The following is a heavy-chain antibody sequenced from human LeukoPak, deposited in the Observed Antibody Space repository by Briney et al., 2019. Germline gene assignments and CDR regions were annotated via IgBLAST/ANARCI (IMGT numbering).Heavy chain of an antibody. CDR3: AKSGGSYYDYYYYYMDV. Sequence: ISYDGSNEYYADSVKGRFTISRDNSKNTLYLQMNSLRAEDTAVYYCAKSGGSYYDYYYYYMDVWGKGTTVTVSS. CDR2: ISYDGSNE. D-gene: IGHD1-26*01. V-gene: IGHV3-30*18. J-gene: IGHJ6*03.